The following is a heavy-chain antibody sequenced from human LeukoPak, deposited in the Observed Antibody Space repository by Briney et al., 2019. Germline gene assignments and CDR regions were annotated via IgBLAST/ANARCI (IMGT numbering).Heavy chain of an antibody. CDR3: ARDLEMATTPGNWFDP. CDR2: INTDGSST. V-gene: IGHV3-74*01. CDR1: GFAFSNYW. J-gene: IGHJ5*02. D-gene: IGHD5-24*01. Sequence: GGSLRLSCAASGFAFSNYWMHWVRHAPGKGLVWVSRINTDGSSTSYADSVKGRFTISRDNAKNTLYLQMNSLRAEDTAVYYCARDLEMATTPGNWFDPWGQGTLVTVSS.